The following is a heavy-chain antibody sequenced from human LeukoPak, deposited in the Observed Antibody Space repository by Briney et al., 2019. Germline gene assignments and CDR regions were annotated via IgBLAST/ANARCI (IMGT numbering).Heavy chain of an antibody. V-gene: IGHV3-66*01. D-gene: IGHD2-8*01. Sequence: PGGSLRLSCAASGFTVSSNYMSWVRQAPGKGLEWVSVIYSGGSTYYAVSVKGRFTISRDSSKNTLYLQMNSPRAEDTAVYYCARAPIVLIPPSYYYYYGMDVWGQGTTVTVSS. CDR3: ARAPIVLIPPSYYYYYGMDV. J-gene: IGHJ6*02. CDR1: GFTVSSNY. CDR2: IYSGGST.